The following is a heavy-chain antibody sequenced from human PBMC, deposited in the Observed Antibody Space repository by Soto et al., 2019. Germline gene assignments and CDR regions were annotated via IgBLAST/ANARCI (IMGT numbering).Heavy chain of an antibody. Sequence: PGGSLRLSCAGSGFTFSSFAMSWVRQAPGKGLEWVAATSYDGSNKYYADSVKGRFIISRDNSKNTLDLLLNTLRAEDTAVYYCAGVYYGGNSVNNYWGQGTPVTSPQ. CDR3: AGVYYGGNSVNNY. CDR2: TSYDGSNK. D-gene: IGHD2-8*01. J-gene: IGHJ4*02. CDR1: GFTFSSFA. V-gene: IGHV3-30-3*01.